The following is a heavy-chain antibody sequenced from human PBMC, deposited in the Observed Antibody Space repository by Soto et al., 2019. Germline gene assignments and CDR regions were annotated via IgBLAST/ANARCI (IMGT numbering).Heavy chain of an antibody. CDR3: AKGRKDIVGPPDVFDV. V-gene: IGHV4-59*02. CDR2: IDYSGRP. D-gene: IGHD2-21*01. Sequence: SETLSLTCTVSGGSVNTNYWTWIRQPPGRGPQWIGNIDYSGRPHYNPSLKSRVSMSIDISKNKFSLRLNSVTAADTAVYYCAKGRKDIVGPPDVFDVWGQGTMVTVSS. CDR1: GGSVNTNY. J-gene: IGHJ3*01.